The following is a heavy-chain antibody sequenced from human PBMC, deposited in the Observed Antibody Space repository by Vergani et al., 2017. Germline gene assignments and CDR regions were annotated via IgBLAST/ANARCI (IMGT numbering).Heavy chain of an antibody. V-gene: IGHV3-23*01. D-gene: IGHD2-15*01. Sequence: EVQLLESGGGLVQPGGSLRLSCAASGFTFSNYAMNWVRQAPGKGLEWVSAISGSGGSTYYADSVKGRFTISRDNSKNTLYLQMSSLRAEDTAVYYCAKGGYCSGGSCYLDEVFDIWGQGTKVTVSS. J-gene: IGHJ3*02. CDR1: GFTFSNYA. CDR2: ISGSGGST. CDR3: AKGGYCSGGSCYLDEVFDI.